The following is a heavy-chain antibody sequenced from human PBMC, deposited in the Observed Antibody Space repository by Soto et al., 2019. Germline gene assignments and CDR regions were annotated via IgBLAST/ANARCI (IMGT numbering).Heavy chain of an antibody. CDR3: AREGDFYDSSGYWLDY. CDR1: GFIFSTYG. Sequence: QVRLVESGGGVVQPGRSLRLSCAASGFIFSTYGMHWVRQAPGKGLEWVAIIWYDGSNQYYADSVKGRFTISRDNSKNTLYLQMNSLRAEDTAVYYCAREGDFYDSSGYWLDYWGQGTLVTVSS. CDR2: IWYDGSNQ. V-gene: IGHV3-33*01. D-gene: IGHD3-22*01. J-gene: IGHJ4*02.